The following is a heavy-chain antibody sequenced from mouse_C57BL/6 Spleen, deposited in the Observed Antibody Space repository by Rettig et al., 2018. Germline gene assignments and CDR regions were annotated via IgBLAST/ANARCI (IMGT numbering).Heavy chain of an antibody. D-gene: IGHD2-1*01. Sequence: SGNTYYNEKFKGKATLTADKSSSTAYMELRSLTSEDSAVYFCARLDGNRYFDVWGTGTTVTVSS. CDR2: SGNT. V-gene: IGHV1-81*01. CDR3: ARLDGNRYFDV. J-gene: IGHJ1*03.